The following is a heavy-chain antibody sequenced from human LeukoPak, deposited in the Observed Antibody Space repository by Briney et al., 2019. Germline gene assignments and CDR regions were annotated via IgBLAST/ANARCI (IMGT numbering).Heavy chain of an antibody. CDR3: ARGGFWSAFDAFDI. CDR1: GFTFSSYW. V-gene: IGHV3-7*01. CDR2: IKQDGREK. J-gene: IGHJ3*02. D-gene: IGHD3-3*01. Sequence: GGSLRLSCAASGFTFSSYWMSWVRQAPGKGLEWVANIKQDGREKYYVDSVKGRFTISRDNAKNSLYLQMNSLRAEDTAVYYCARGGFWSAFDAFDIWGQGTMVTVSS.